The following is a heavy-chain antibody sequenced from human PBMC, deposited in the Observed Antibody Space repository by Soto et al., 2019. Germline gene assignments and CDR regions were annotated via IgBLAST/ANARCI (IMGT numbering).Heavy chain of an antibody. CDR2: INPSGGST. V-gene: IGHV1-46*01. CDR1: GYTFTSYY. Sequence: ASVKVSCKASGYTFTSYYMHWVRQAPGQGLEWMGIINPSGGSTSYAQKFQGRVTMTRDTSTSTVYMELSSLRSEDTAVYYCAAYCYTMTCTHFHGYSWGQGTQVTVSS. CDR3: AAYCYTMTCTHFHGYS. J-gene: IGHJ5*02. D-gene: IGHD3-16*02.